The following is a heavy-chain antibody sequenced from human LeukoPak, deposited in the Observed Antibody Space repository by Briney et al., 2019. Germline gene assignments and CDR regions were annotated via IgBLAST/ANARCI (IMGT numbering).Heavy chain of an antibody. CDR3: ARDKMVRGPFDY. CDR1: GGSISSYY. CDR2: IYYSGST. J-gene: IGHJ4*02. D-gene: IGHD3-10*01. V-gene: IGHV4-59*12. Sequence: SETLSLTCTVSGGSISSYYWSWIRRPPGKGLEWIGYIYYSGSTNYNPSLKSRVTISVDTSKNQFSLKLSSVTAADTAVYYCARDKMVRGPFDYWGQGTLVTVSS.